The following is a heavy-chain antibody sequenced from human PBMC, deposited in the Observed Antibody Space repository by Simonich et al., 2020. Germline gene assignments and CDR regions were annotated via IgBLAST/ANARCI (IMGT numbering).Heavy chain of an antibody. Sequence: QVQLVQSGAEVKKPGASVKVSCKASGYTFTGYYMHWGRQAPGQGLEWLGWGNPTRGGTNYAQKFQGRVTMTRDTSISTAYMELSRLRSDDTAVYYCARDRAARYYYYYYMDVWGKGTTVTVSS. J-gene: IGHJ6*03. CDR2: GNPTRGGT. V-gene: IGHV1-2*02. CDR3: ARDRAARYYYYYYMDV. CDR1: GYTFTGYY. D-gene: IGHD6-6*01.